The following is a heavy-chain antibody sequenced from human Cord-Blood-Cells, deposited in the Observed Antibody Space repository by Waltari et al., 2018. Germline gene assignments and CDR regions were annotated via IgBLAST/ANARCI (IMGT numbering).Heavy chain of an antibody. Sequence: QVQLQQWGAGLLKPSETLSLTCAVYGGSFSGYYWSWIRQPPGKGLEGIGEINHSGSTNYNPSLKSRVTISVDTSKNQFSLKLSSVTAADTAVYYCARVYYDYVYGMDVWGQGTTVTVSS. V-gene: IGHV4-34*01. CDR3: ARVYYDYVYGMDV. J-gene: IGHJ6*02. CDR1: GGSFSGYY. CDR2: INHSGST. D-gene: IGHD3-16*01.